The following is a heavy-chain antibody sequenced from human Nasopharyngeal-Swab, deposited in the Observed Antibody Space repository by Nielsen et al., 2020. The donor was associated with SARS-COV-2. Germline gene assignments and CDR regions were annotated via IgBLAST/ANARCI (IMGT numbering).Heavy chain of an antibody. CDR3: AREEGYSSGWYFRY. J-gene: IGHJ4*02. D-gene: IGHD6-13*01. V-gene: IGHV1-69*01. CDR2: IIPSSGTA. Sequence: WVRQAPGQGLEWMGGIIPSSGTANYAQKFQGRVTITADESSSIVYMEVSGLRSEDSAVYYCAREEGYSSGWYFRYWGQGTRVTVSP.